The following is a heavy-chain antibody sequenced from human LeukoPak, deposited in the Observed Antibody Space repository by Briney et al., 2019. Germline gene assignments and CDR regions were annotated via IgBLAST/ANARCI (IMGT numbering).Heavy chain of an antibody. CDR3: ASPHCSGGSCYTPYGMDV. J-gene: IGHJ6*04. V-gene: IGHV3-23*01. Sequence: PGGSLRLSCAASGFTFSSYAMSWVRQAPRKGREWVSAISGSGGSTYYADSVKGRFTISRDNSKNTLYLQMNSLRAEDTAVYYCASPHCSGGSCYTPYGMDVWGKGTTVTVSS. CDR1: GFTFSSYA. CDR2: ISGSGGST. D-gene: IGHD2-15*01.